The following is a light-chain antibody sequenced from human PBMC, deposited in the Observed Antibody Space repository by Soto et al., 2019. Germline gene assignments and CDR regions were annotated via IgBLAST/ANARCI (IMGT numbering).Light chain of an antibody. J-gene: IGKJ1*01. CDR3: QQYSAYWT. V-gene: IGKV1-5*01. CDR2: DAS. CDR1: RSINRW. Sequence: DIQMTHSPSTLSASVGDRVTITCRASRSINRWLAWYQQKPGKAPKLIISDASNLENGVPSRFSGSGSGTEFTLTISSLQSDDFATYYCQQYSAYWTFGQGTKVDIK.